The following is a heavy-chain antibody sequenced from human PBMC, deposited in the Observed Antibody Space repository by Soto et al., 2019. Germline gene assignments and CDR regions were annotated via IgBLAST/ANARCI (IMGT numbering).Heavy chain of an antibody. V-gene: IGHV4-31*03. J-gene: IGHJ5*02. CDR1: GGSISSYY. CDR2: IYYSGST. CDR3: ARERYSSGWYQNWFDP. Sequence: PSETLSLTCTVSGGSISSYYWSWIRQHPGKGLEWIGYIYYSGSTYYNPSLKSRVTISVDTSKNQFSLKLSSVTAADTAVYYCARERYSSGWYQNWFDPWGQGTLVTVSS. D-gene: IGHD6-19*01.